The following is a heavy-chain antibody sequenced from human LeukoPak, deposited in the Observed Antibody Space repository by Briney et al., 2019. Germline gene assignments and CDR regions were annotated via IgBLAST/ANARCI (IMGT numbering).Heavy chain of an antibody. V-gene: IGHV4-59*01. D-gene: IGHD2-21*02. Sequence: SETLSLTCTVSGGSISSYYWSWIRQPPGKGLEWIGYIYYSGSTNYNPSLKSRVTMSVDTSKNQFSLKLSSVTAADTAVYYCARYVVVTANFDYWGQGTLVTVSS. J-gene: IGHJ4*02. CDR3: ARYVVVTANFDY. CDR2: IYYSGST. CDR1: GGSISSYY.